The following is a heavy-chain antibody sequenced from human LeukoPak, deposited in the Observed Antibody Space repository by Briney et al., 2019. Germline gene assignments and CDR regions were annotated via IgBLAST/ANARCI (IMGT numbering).Heavy chain of an antibody. D-gene: IGHD1-26*01. Sequence: GGSLRLSCAASGFTVSSNYMSWVRQAPGKGLQWVSVVYSGGNTYYADSVKGRFTISRDNSKNTLYLQMNSLRAEDTAVYYCAKTKSGSYSRLPAFDIWGQGTMVTVSS. V-gene: IGHV3-53*01. CDR3: AKTKSGSYSRLPAFDI. J-gene: IGHJ3*02. CDR2: VYSGGNT. CDR1: GFTVSSNY.